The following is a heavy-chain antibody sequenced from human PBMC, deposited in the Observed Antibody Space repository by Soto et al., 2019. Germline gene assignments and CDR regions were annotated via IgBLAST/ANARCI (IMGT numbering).Heavy chain of an antibody. J-gene: IGHJ6*02. V-gene: IGHV4-59*01. CDR1: GGSISINY. Sequence: PSETLSLTCIVSGGSISINYWSWIRQPPGKGLEWIGYIYYTGSTNFNPSLKNRVIISVDTSKNQFSPKLSSVTAADTAVYYCARSYPNTIFGVVPSRGLDVWGQGTTVTVSS. CDR2: IYYTGST. CDR3: ARSYPNTIFGVVPSRGLDV. D-gene: IGHD3-3*01.